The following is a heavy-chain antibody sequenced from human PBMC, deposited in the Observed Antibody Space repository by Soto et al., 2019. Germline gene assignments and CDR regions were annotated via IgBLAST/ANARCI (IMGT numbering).Heavy chain of an antibody. D-gene: IGHD3-10*01. J-gene: IGHJ6*02. CDR3: ARDKLWFGEAYYFYGMDV. CDR1: GYTFTCYY. Sequence: ASVKVSCKASGYTFTCYYMHWVRQAPGQGLEWMGWINPNSGGTNYAQKFQGRVTMTRDTSISTAYMELRRLRSDDTAVYYCARDKLWFGEAYYFYGMDVWGQGTTVTVSS. CDR2: INPNSGGT. V-gene: IGHV1-2*02.